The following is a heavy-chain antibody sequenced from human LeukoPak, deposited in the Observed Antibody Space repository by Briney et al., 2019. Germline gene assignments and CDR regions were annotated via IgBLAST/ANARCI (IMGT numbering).Heavy chain of an antibody. Sequence: PSETLSLTCTVSGDSVSSYYWSWIRQPPGKGLEWIGYIYYSGNTKYNPSLNSRVTISVDTSKNQFSLKLSSVTAADTAVYYCARFSWSLYYFDYRGQGTLVTVSS. V-gene: IGHV4-59*02. CDR3: ARFSWSLYYFDY. J-gene: IGHJ4*02. D-gene: IGHD6-13*01. CDR1: GDSVSSYY. CDR2: IYYSGNT.